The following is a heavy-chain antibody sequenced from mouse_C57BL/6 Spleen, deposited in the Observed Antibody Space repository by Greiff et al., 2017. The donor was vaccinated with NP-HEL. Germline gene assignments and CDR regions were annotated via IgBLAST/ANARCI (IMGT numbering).Heavy chain of an antibody. CDR3: ARRGNYVLDY. V-gene: IGHV5-4*03. D-gene: IGHD1-1*01. Sequence: EVMLVESGGGLVKPGGSLKLSCAASGFTFSSYAMSWVRQTPEKRLEWVATISDGGSYTYYPDNVKGRFTISRDNAKNNLYLQMSHLKSEDTAMYYCARRGNYVLDYWGQGTTLTVSS. J-gene: IGHJ2*01. CDR2: ISDGGSYT. CDR1: GFTFSSYA.